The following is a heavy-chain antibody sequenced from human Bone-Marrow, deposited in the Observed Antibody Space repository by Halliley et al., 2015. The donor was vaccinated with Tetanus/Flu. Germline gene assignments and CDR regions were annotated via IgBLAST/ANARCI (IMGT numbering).Heavy chain of an antibody. CDR3: ARSLSYFGWYFDV. V-gene: IGHV2-5*02. Sequence: EWLALIYWDDDKRLRPSLKNRLTITKDPSKNQVVLTMTNMDPVDTGTYYCARSLSYFGWYFDVWGPGTLVTVSS. D-gene: IGHD2-15*01. J-gene: IGHJ2*01. CDR2: IYWDDDK.